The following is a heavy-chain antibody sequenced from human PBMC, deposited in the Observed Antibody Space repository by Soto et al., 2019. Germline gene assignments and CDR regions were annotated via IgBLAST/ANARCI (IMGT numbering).Heavy chain of an antibody. D-gene: IGHD4-17*01. J-gene: IGHJ6*03. Sequence: QLQLQESGPGLVKPSETLSLTCIVSGASVSDITYYWGWLRQAPGKALEWIGSVHYGGNTFYNPSLRSRLTVSVDTSNNQFSLKLTSVTAADTAVYFCARQRSPDYYMDVWGKGTTVTVSS. CDR1: GASVSDITYY. CDR2: VHYGGNT. CDR3: ARQRSPDYYMDV. V-gene: IGHV4-39*01.